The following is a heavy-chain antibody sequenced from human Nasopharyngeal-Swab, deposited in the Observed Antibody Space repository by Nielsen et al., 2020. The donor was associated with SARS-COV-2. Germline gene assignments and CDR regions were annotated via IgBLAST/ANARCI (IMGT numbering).Heavy chain of an antibody. D-gene: IGHD6-19*01. V-gene: IGHV4-39*01. J-gene: IGHJ6*02. CDR3: ARHVEYSSGWYYYYGMDV. Sequence: GSLRLSCTVSGGSISSSSYYWGWIRQPPGKGLEWIGSNYYSGSTYYNPSLKSRFTISVDTSKNQFSLKLSSVTAADTAVYYCARHVEYSSGWYYYYGMDVWGQGTTVTVSS. CDR1: GGSISSSSYY. CDR2: NYYSGST.